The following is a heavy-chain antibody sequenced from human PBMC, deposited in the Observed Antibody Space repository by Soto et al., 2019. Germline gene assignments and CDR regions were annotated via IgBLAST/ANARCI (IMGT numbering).Heavy chain of an antibody. CDR2: INAGNGNT. D-gene: IGHD2-8*01. Sequence: ASVKVSCKASGYTFTSYAMHWVRQAPGQRLEWMGWINAGNGNTKYSQKFQGRVTITRDTSASTAYMELSSLRSDDTAVYYCAREVNGDIVLMVYAIPVDYYYGMDVWGQGTTVTVSS. V-gene: IGHV1-3*01. CDR1: GYTFTSYA. CDR3: AREVNGDIVLMVYAIPVDYYYGMDV. J-gene: IGHJ6*02.